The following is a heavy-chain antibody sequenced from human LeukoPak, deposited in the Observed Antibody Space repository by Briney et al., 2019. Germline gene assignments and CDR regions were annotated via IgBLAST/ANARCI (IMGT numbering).Heavy chain of an antibody. Sequence: SETLSLTCSVSGGSITAYCWRWIRQPPGKGLEWSGEINHSRGTKYNPSLEGRVTILLDASKNEFSLNLNSVTAADTAVYYCAREDYYFDSWGQGTLVTVSS. CDR1: GGSITAYC. J-gene: IGHJ4*02. CDR3: AREDYYFDS. CDR2: INHSRGT. V-gene: IGHV4-34*01.